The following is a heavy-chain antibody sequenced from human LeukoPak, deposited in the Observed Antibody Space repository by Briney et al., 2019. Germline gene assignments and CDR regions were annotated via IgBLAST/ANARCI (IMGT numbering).Heavy chain of an antibody. J-gene: IGHJ5*02. CDR2: IRQDGSEN. CDR3: ARDGEDVGFDP. CDR1: GVTPTSYT. D-gene: IGHD1-26*01. V-gene: IGHV3-7*01. Sequence: SPCLSCAASGVTPTSYTTGAGRDTPEEGEGWLAIIRQDGSENNYVDSVKGRLTISRRNAKNSLYLQTKSRRAEDTAVYECARDGEDVGFDPWGEGTLVTVSS.